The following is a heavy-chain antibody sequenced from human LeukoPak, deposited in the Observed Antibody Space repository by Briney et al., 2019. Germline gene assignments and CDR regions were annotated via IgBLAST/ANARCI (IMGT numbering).Heavy chain of an antibody. CDR1: GFTFSSYA. J-gene: IGHJ6*02. Sequence: GGSLRLSCAASGFTFSSYAMSWVRQAPGKGLEWVSTISVSGGSTYYADSVKGRFTISRDNSKNTRYLQMNSLRAEDTAVYYCAKDSRTYGDYPNYYYGMDVWGQGTTVTVSS. D-gene: IGHD4-17*01. V-gene: IGHV3-23*01. CDR3: AKDSRTYGDYPNYYYGMDV. CDR2: ISVSGGST.